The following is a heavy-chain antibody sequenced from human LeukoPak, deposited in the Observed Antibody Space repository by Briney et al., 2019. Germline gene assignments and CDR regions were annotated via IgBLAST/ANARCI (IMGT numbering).Heavy chain of an antibody. Sequence: SVKVSCKASGFTFTSSAMQWVRQARGQRLEWIGWIVVGSGNTNYAQKFQERVTITRDMSTSTAYMELSSLRSADTAVYYCAADYSYYDSSGPMGYWGQGTLVTVSS. J-gene: IGHJ4*02. CDR3: AADYSYYDSSGPMGY. V-gene: IGHV1-58*02. D-gene: IGHD3-22*01. CDR1: GFTFTSSA. CDR2: IVVGSGNT.